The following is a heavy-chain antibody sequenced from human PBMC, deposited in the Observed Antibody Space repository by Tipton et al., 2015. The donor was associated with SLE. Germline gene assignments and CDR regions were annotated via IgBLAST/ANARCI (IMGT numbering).Heavy chain of an antibody. J-gene: IGHJ4*02. CDR3: ARAVYGPFDY. V-gene: IGHV4-34*01. CDR2: INHSGST. D-gene: IGHD4-17*01. CDR1: GGSFSGYY. Sequence: TLSLTCTVSGGSFSGYYWSWIRQPPGKGLEWIGEINHSGSTNYNPSLKSRVTISVDTSKNQFSLKLSSVTAADTAVYYCARAVYGPFDYWGQGTLVTVSS.